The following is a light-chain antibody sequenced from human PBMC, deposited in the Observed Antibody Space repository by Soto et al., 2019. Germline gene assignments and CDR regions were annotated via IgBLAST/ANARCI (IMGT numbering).Light chain of an antibody. CDR3: QQSYSTLRT. V-gene: IGKV1-39*01. CDR2: AAS. J-gene: IGKJ1*01. CDR1: QSISSY. Sequence: DIQMTQSPSSLSASVGDRVTITCRASQSISSYLNWYQQKPGKAPKLLIYAASSLQSGVPSRFSGSGPWTDFTLTISSLQPEDFATYYCQQSYSTLRTFGQGTKVEIK.